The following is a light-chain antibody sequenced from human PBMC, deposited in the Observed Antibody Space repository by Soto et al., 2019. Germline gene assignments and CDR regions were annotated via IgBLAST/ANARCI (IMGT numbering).Light chain of an antibody. CDR2: GAS. V-gene: IGKV3-15*01. Sequence: DIVLTQSPATLSVSPGERATLSCRASQSVSTNLAWYQHKRGLPPRLLIYGASTRVTGIPARFSGSGSETDFTLTISYLKSEDFGLYYCQQYDTRRPPVTFGGGTKVEI. CDR3: QQYDTRRPPVT. CDR1: QSVSTN. J-gene: IGKJ4*01.